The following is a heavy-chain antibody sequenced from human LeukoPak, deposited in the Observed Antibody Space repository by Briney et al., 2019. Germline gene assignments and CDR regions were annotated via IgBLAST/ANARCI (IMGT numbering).Heavy chain of an antibody. D-gene: IGHD3-22*01. J-gene: IGHJ4*02. CDR2: IYYSGST. V-gene: IGHV4-59*01. Sequence: PSETLSLTCTVSGGSISSYYWSWIRQPPGKGLEWIGYIYYSGSTNYHPSLKSRVTISVDTSKNQFSLKLSSVTAADTAVYYCARNYDSSGYYGYWGQGTLVTVSS. CDR1: GGSISSYY. CDR3: ARNYDSSGYYGY.